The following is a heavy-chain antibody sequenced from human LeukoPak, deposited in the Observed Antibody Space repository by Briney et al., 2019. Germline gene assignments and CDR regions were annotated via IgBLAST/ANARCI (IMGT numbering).Heavy chain of an antibody. CDR1: GYTFTSYA. CDR2: INAGNGNT. CDR3: ARDPGSGWSHYFDY. D-gene: IGHD6-19*01. Sequence: ASVKVSCKASGYTFTSYAMHWVRQAPGQRLEWMGWINAGNGNTKYSQKFQGRVTITRDTSASTAYMELSSLRSEDTAVYYCARDPGSGWSHYFDYWGQGTLVTVSS. V-gene: IGHV1-3*01. J-gene: IGHJ4*02.